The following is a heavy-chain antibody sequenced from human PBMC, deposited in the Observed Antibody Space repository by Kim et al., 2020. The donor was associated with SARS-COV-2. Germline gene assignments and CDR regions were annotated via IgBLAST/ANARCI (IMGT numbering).Heavy chain of an antibody. CDR3: ARDPGQDIVLMVYAANFDY. J-gene: IGHJ4*02. V-gene: IGHV1-18*01. CDR1: GYTFTSYG. Sequence: ASVKVSCKASGYTFTSYGISWVRQAPGQGLEWMGWISAYNGNTNYAQKLQGRVTMTTDTSTSTAYMELRSLRSDDTAVYYCARDPGQDIVLMVYAANFDYWGQGTLVTVSS. D-gene: IGHD2-8*01. CDR2: ISAYNGNT.